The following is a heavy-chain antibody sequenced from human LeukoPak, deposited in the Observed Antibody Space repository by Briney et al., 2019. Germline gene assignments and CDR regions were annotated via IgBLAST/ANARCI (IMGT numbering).Heavy chain of an antibody. CDR2: ISGSGGST. J-gene: IGHJ4*02. CDR1: GFTFSSYA. Sequence: GGSLRLSCAASGFTFSSYAMSWVRQAPGKGLEWVSAISGSGGSTYYADSVKGRFTISRDNSKSTLYLQMNSLRAEDTAVYYCAKDPRSGWYLEYYFGYWGQGTLVTVSS. CDR3: AKDPRSGWYLEYYFGY. V-gene: IGHV3-23*01. D-gene: IGHD6-19*01.